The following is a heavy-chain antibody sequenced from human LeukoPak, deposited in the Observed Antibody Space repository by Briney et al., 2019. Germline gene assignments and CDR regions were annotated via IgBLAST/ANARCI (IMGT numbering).Heavy chain of an antibody. D-gene: IGHD3-10*01. CDR1: GYTFTSYY. V-gene: IGHV1-46*01. Sequence: ASVQVSCKASGYTFTSYYMHWVRQAPGQGLEWMGIINPSGGSTSYAQKFQGRVTMTRDTSTSTVYMELSSLRSEDTAVYYCARGNNYYGSGSYNDYWGQGTLVTVSS. J-gene: IGHJ4*02. CDR2: INPSGGST. CDR3: ARGNNYYGSGSYNDY.